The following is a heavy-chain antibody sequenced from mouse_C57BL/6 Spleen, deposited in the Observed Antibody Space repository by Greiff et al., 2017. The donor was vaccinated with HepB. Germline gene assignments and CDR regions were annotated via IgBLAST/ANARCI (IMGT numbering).Heavy chain of an antibody. J-gene: IGHJ1*03. CDR1: GYTFTSYW. D-gene: IGHD3-3*01. V-gene: IGHV1-64*01. CDR3: ARGGGTGFSYWYFDV. Sequence: QVQLQQPGAELVKPGASVKLSCKASGYTFTSYWMHWVKQRPGQGLEWIGMIHPNSGSTNYNEKFKSKATLTADKSSSTAYMQLSSLTSEDSAVYYCARGGGTGFSYWYFDVWGTGTTVTVSS. CDR2: IHPNSGST.